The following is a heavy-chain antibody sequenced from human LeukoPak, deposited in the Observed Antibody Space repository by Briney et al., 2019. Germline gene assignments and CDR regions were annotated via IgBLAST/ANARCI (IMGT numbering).Heavy chain of an antibody. CDR2: MYTSGST. CDR1: GGSINSYY. CDR3: ARYAGAHALDI. J-gene: IGHJ3*02. V-gene: IGHV4-4*07. Sequence: PSETLSLTCTVSGGSINSYYWSWIRQPAGKGLEWIGRMYTSGSTNYNPSLKSRVTMSVDTSKNQFSMKLSSVTAADTAVYYYARYAGAHALDIWGQGTMVTVSS.